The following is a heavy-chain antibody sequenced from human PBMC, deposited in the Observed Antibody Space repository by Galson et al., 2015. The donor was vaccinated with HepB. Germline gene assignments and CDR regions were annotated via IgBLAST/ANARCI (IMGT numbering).Heavy chain of an antibody. V-gene: IGHV3-53*04. CDR3: ASLPKSSSWPFDY. J-gene: IGHJ4*02. CDR2: IYSGGST. D-gene: IGHD6-13*01. CDR1: GFTVSSNY. Sequence: SLRLSCAASGFTVSSNYMSWVRQAPGKGLEWVSVIYSGGSTYYADFVKGRFTISRHNSKNTLYLQMNSLRAEDTAVYYCASLPKSSSWPFDYWGQGTLVTVSS.